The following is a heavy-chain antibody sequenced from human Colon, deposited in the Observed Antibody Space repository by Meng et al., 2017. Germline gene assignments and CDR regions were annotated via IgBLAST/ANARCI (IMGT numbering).Heavy chain of an antibody. CDR1: GFSFSDDR. D-gene: IGHD3-22*01. CDR3: ARGASDYDFDY. Sequence: VQRVEIGGGLVKPGVSMRLSCVAFGFSFSDDRMTWIRQAPGKGLEWVSYISRGGSTIYYADSVKGRFTISRDDAKNSLYLQMNSLRAEDTAVYYCARGASDYDFDYWGQGTLVTVSS. J-gene: IGHJ4*02. CDR2: ISRGGSTI. V-gene: IGHV3-11*01.